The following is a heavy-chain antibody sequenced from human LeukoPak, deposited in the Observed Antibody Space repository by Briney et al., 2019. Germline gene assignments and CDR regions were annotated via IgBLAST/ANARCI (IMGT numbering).Heavy chain of an antibody. CDR3: ARVMHNWNDDFDY. J-gene: IGHJ4*02. Sequence: ASVKVSCKASGYTFTGYYMHWVRQAPGQGLEWMGWINPNSGGTNYAQKFQGRVTMTRDTSISTAYMELSRLRSDDTAVYYCARVMHNWNDDFDYWGQGTLVTVSS. CDR1: GYTFTGYY. D-gene: IGHD1-1*01. V-gene: IGHV1-2*02. CDR2: INPNSGGT.